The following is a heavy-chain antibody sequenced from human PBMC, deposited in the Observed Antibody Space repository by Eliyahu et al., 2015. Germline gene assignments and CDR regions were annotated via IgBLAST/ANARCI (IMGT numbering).Heavy chain of an antibody. D-gene: IGHD6-19*01. J-gene: IGHJ3*02. V-gene: IGHV2-70*04. CDR1: GFSLSATAXMX. Sequence: QVTLKESGPALVXPTQTLTLTCRFSGFSLSATAXMXVSWXRXPPGKALEWLARIDWDDSKFYTASLRTRLTISKDTSKNQVVLTLTNVDPVDTATYXCARGGAVAATDVFDIWGQGTVVTVSS. CDR3: ARGGAVAATDVFDI. CDR2: IDWDDSK.